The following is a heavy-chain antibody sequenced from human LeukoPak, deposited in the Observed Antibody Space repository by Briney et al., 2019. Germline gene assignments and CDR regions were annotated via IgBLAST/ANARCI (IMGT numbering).Heavy chain of an antibody. V-gene: IGHV3-7*03. CDR3: ARGPDFWSGYPYYFDY. CDR1: GFTFSSYW. CDR2: IRRDGSVE. J-gene: IGHJ4*02. Sequence: PGGSLRLSCAASGFTFSSYWMTWVRQAPGKGLEWVANIRRDGSVEYYVDSVKGRFTISRDNAKNSLYLQMNSLRAEDTALYYCARGPDFWSGYPYYFDYWGQGTLVTVSS. D-gene: IGHD3-3*01.